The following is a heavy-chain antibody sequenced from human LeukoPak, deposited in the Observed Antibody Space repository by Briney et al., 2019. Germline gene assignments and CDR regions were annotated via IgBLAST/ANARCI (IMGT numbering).Heavy chain of an antibody. Sequence: SETLSFTCTVSGGSISSYYWSWIRQPPGKGLEWIGYIYYSGSTNYSPSLKSQLTISVDTSKNQFSLKLSSVTAADTAVYYCARTYGSSGLGYFDLWGRGTLVTVSS. CDR2: IYYSGST. J-gene: IGHJ2*01. D-gene: IGHD6-13*01. CDR1: GGSISSYY. CDR3: ARTYGSSGLGYFDL. V-gene: IGHV4-59*01.